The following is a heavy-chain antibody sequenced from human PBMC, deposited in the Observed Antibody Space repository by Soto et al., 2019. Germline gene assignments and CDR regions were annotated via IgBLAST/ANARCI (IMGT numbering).Heavy chain of an antibody. CDR3: ARDRPVASRPFYAYYGMDV. D-gene: IGHD6-6*01. J-gene: IGHJ6*02. V-gene: IGHV4-31*03. Sequence: QVQLQESGPGLVKPSQTLSLTCSVSGGSITSGDCYWSWVRQRPGKGLEWIGYISYSGNSYYTPYSKSRLTISIDTSKTQFSLKLSSVTAADTAVYFCARDRPVASRPFYAYYGMDVWGQGTTVTVS. CDR1: GGSITSGDCY. CDR2: ISYSGNS.